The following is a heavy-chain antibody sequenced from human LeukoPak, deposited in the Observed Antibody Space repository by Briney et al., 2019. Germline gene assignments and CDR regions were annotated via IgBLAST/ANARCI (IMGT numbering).Heavy chain of an antibody. CDR3: AKSPTFYGDYDAFHV. CDR2: IYPGDSET. V-gene: IGHV5-51*01. J-gene: IGHJ3*01. Sequence: PGGSLRLSCKGSGYSFTSYWIGWVRQMPGKGLEWMGIIYPGDSETRYSPSFQGQVTISADKSISTAYLQWSSLTASDTAMYYCAKSPTFYGDYDAFHVWGQGTMVTVSS. D-gene: IGHD4-17*01. CDR1: GYSFTSYW.